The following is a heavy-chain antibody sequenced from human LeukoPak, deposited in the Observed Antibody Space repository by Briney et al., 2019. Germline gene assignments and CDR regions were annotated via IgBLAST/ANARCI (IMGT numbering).Heavy chain of an antibody. CDR3: AKRSITMIVVAPQGPSWYFDL. J-gene: IGHJ2*01. Sequence: PGGSLRLSCAASGFIFRTFAMYWVRQSPGKGLEWVAFISHDGSNKNYADFVKGRFTISRDNSKNTLYLQMNSLRAEDTAVYYCAKRSITMIVVAPQGPSWYFDLWGRGTLVTVSS. CDR2: ISHDGSNK. D-gene: IGHD3-22*01. CDR1: GFIFRTFA. V-gene: IGHV3-30-3*02.